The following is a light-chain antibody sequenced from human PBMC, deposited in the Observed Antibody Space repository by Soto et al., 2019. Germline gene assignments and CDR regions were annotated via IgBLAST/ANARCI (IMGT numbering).Light chain of an antibody. CDR3: QQSYSTPLT. CDR1: QSISNY. V-gene: IGKV1-39*01. Sequence: DIQMTQSPSSLSASVGDRVTITCRASQSISNYLNWYQQKPGQAPKLLISAASSLQSGVPSRFRGSGSGTDFTLTISTLQPEDCATYYCQQSYSTPLTLGGGTKVDIK. J-gene: IGKJ4*01. CDR2: AAS.